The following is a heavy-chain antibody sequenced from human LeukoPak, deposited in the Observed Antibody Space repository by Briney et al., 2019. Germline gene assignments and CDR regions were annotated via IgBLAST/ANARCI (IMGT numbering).Heavy chain of an antibody. CDR3: ARDSHWNDALQFDY. Sequence: GGSLRLSCAASGFPFSSYALHWVRQAPGKGLEWVAVISYDGSNKYYADSVKGRFTISRDNSKNTLYLQMNSLRAEDTAVYYCARDSHWNDALQFDYWGQGTLVTVSS. CDR1: GFPFSSYA. J-gene: IGHJ4*02. CDR2: ISYDGSNK. D-gene: IGHD1-1*01. V-gene: IGHV3-30-3*01.